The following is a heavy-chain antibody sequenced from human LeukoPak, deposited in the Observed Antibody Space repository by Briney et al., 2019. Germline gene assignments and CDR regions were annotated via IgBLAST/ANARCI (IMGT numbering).Heavy chain of an antibody. V-gene: IGHV4-39*07. CDR3: ARERGHSSGWYSFDY. CDR2: VFFSGTT. D-gene: IGHD6-19*01. Sequence: PSETLSLTCSVSGGSISTSDYWWGCIRQPPGKGLEWIGSVFFSGTTHYNPSLKSRVTLSVDTSKNQFSLKLTSVTAADTAVYYCARERGHSSGWYSFDYWGQGTLVTVSS. J-gene: IGHJ4*02. CDR1: GGSISTSDYW.